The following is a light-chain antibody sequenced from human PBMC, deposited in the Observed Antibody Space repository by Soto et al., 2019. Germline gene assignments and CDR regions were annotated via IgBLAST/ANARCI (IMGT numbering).Light chain of an antibody. Sequence: EIVLTQSPATLSLSPGERATLSCRASQSVSSYLAWYQQKPGQAPRLIIYDSFNRATGIPARFSGSGSGTDFTLTISSLEPEDFAVYYCQQRSTWPVTFGQGTRLEIK. CDR1: QSVSSY. CDR2: DSF. V-gene: IGKV3-11*01. J-gene: IGKJ5*01. CDR3: QQRSTWPVT.